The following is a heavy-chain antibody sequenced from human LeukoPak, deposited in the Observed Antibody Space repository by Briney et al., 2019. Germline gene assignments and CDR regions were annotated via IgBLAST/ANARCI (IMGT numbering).Heavy chain of an antibody. V-gene: IGHV3-30*02. D-gene: IGHD3-22*01. CDR2: IRYDGSNK. Sequence: GGSLRLSCAASGFTFSSYGMHWVRQAPGKGLEWVAFIRYDGSNKYYADSVKGRFTISRDNSKNTLCLQMNSLRVEDTAVFYCARIGTYYYDSSGYYYGYWGQGTLVTVSS. CDR1: GFTFSSYG. J-gene: IGHJ4*02. CDR3: ARIGTYYYDSSGYYYGY.